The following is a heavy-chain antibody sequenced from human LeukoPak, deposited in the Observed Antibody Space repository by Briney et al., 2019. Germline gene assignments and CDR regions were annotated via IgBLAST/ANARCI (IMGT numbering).Heavy chain of an antibody. Sequence: PSETLSLTCAVYGGSFSGYYWSWIRQPPGKGLEWIGEINHSGSTNYNPSLKSRVTISVDTSKNQFSLKLSSVTAADTAVYYCARGSRSTYYYGSGSPQGYYYGMDVWGKGTTVTVPS. J-gene: IGHJ6*04. D-gene: IGHD3-10*01. CDR2: INHSGST. CDR1: GGSFSGYY. V-gene: IGHV4-34*01. CDR3: ARGSRSTYYYGSGSPQGYYYGMDV.